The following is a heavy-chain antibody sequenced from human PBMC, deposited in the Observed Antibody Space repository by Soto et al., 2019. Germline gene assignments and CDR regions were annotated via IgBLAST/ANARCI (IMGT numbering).Heavy chain of an antibody. CDR3: ARTYDILTGYYNRGWFDP. J-gene: IGHJ5*02. Sequence: QVQLVQSGAEVKKPGASVKVSCKASGYTFTSYGISWVRQAPGQGLEWMGWISAYNGNTNYAQKLQGRVTITTDTSTSTAYMELRSLRSDDTAVYYCARTYDILTGYYNRGWFDPWGQGTLVTVSS. V-gene: IGHV1-18*01. CDR2: ISAYNGNT. D-gene: IGHD3-9*01. CDR1: GYTFTSYG.